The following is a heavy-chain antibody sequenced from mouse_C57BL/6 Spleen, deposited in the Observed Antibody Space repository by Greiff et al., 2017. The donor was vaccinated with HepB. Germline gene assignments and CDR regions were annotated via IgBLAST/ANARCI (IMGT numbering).Heavy chain of an antibody. Sequence: QVQLQQSGAELVRPGSSVKLSCKASGYTFTSYWMHWVKQRPIQGLEWIGNIDPSDSEAHYNQKFKDKATLTVDKSSSTAYMQLSSLTSEDSAVYYCARSSSGPWFAYWGQGTLVTVSA. J-gene: IGHJ3*01. V-gene: IGHV1-52*01. CDR1: GYTFTSYW. CDR2: IDPSDSEA. D-gene: IGHD3-2*02. CDR3: ARSSSGPWFAY.